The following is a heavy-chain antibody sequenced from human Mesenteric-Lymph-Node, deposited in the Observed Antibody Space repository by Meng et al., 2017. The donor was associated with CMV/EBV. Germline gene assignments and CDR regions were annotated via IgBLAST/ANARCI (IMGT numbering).Heavy chain of an antibody. CDR2: ISYDGSNQ. CDR1: GFTFRNYP. CDR3: AREDDYSNWFDP. J-gene: IGHJ5*02. D-gene: IGHD4-11*01. Sequence: QVQLVESGGGVVQPGGSLSPSCAASGFTFRNYPLHWVRQAPGKGLEWVAFISYDGSNQHYTDSVKGRFTISRDNSKNTLYLQMNSLRVEDTAVYYCAREDDYSNWFDPWGQGSLVTVSS. V-gene: IGHV3-30-3*01.